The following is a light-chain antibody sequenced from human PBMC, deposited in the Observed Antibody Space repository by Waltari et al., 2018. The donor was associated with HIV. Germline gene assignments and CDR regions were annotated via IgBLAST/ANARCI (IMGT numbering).Light chain of an antibody. Sequence: DIRMTQSPSTLSAFVGDRVNVTCRASQNINNWLAWYQDKPGKAPKLLIYKASNLESGVPSRFSGSGFGTEFTLTISSLQPDDLATYYCQQYNSYSPVTFGQGTRVEIK. V-gene: IGKV1-5*03. CDR1: QNINNW. CDR3: QQYNSYSPVT. CDR2: KAS. J-gene: IGKJ1*01.